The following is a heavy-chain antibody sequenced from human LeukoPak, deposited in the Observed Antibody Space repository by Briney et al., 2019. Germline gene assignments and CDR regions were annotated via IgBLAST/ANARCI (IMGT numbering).Heavy chain of an antibody. CDR2: IIPVLGVS. Sequence: SVKVSCKASGGSFSNYVITWVRQAPGQGLEWMGRIIPVLGVSNFAQKFQGRVTITADKSTNTAHMELSRLESGDTAVYYCTREGVYAPDGSGYHRDAFDIWGQGTVVIVSS. V-gene: IGHV1-69*04. CDR1: GGSFSNYV. CDR3: TREGVYAPDGSGYHRDAFDI. J-gene: IGHJ3*02. D-gene: IGHD3-22*01.